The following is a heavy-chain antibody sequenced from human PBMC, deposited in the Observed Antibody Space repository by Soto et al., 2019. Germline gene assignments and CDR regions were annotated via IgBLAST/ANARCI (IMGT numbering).Heavy chain of an antibody. CDR3: AKLEGKQQLVRYYDVMEF. CDR2: ISGSGGST. D-gene: IGHD6-13*01. CDR1: GLHFSSYG. Sequence: GTPRVLWAAPGLHFSSYGMIWVRQAPGKGLEWVSAISGSGGSTYYADSVKGRFTISRDNSKNTLYLQMKSLREEDTAVYYCAKLEGKQQLVRYYDVMEFWGQGTTVTVS. J-gene: IGHJ6*02. V-gene: IGHV3-23*01.